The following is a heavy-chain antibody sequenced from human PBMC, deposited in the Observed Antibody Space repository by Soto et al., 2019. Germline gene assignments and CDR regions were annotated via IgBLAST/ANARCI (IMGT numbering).Heavy chain of an antibody. CDR3: AIVLRYPDGLSDLYYLDY. CDR1: VFTFSTYA. J-gene: IGHJ4*02. CDR2: ISGSGASP. D-gene: IGHD3-9*01. Sequence: GSLRLSGAASVFTFSTYAMNWVRQAPGKGLEWISGISGSGASPYYADSVKGRFTISRDNSKSTLYLQMNSLRAGETAVYYCAIVLRYPDGLSDLYYLDYWGQGTLVTVSS. V-gene: IGHV3-23*01.